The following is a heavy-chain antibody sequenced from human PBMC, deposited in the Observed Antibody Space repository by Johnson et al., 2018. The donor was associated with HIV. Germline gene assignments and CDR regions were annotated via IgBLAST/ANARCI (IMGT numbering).Heavy chain of an antibody. D-gene: IGHD3-22*01. Sequence: VHLVESGGGVVRPGGSLRLSCAASGFTFDDYGMSWVRQAPGKGLEWVSGINWNGGSTGYADSVKGRFTISRDNAKNSLYLQMNSLRAEDTAVYYCARGGARSSGYYSAFDIWGQGTMVTVSS. V-gene: IGHV3-20*04. J-gene: IGHJ3*02. CDR3: ARGGARSSGYYSAFDI. CDR2: INWNGGST. CDR1: GFTFDDYG.